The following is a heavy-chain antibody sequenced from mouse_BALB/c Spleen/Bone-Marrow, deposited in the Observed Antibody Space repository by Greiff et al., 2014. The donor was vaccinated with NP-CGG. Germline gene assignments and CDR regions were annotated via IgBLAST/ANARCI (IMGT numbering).Heavy chain of an antibody. J-gene: IGHJ2*01. CDR1: GYSFTGYL. V-gene: IGHV1-37*01. Sequence: EVQRVESGPELVKPGTSVKISCKASGYSFTGYLMNWVKQGHGKSLEWIGRINPYNSDAFYNPKFKGKATLTVDKSSSTAHMDLLSLTSEDSAVYYCGRSVYGSFDSWGQGTTLTVSS. CDR2: INPYNSDA. CDR3: GRSVYGSFDS. D-gene: IGHD2-1*01.